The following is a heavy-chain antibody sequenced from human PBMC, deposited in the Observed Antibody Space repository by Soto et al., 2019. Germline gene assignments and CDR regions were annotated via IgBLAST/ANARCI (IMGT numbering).Heavy chain of an antibody. V-gene: IGHV1-8*01. D-gene: IGHD1-26*01. CDR1: GYSFTSLD. J-gene: IGHJ4*02. CDR2: MQPSTGRT. Sequence: QVQLVQSGAEVREPGASVKVSCKASGYSFTSLDINWVRQTPGQELEWMRWMQPSTGRTGYAQKFQGRVTMTRDTSINTAYMELTTLTSDDTAFYYCARGVSAGVDYWGQGTLVTVSS. CDR3: ARGVSAGVDY.